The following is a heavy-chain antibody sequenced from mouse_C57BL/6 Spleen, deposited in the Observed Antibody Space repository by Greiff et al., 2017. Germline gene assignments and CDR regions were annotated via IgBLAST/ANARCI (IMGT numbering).Heavy chain of an antibody. CDR2: INPSNGGT. CDR3: ARDPITTVVAPRYFDV. D-gene: IGHD1-1*01. J-gene: IGHJ1*03. Sequence: VQLQQSGTELVKPGASVKLSCKASGYTFTSYWMHWVKQRPGQGLEWIGNINPSNGGTNYNEKLKSKATLTVDKSYNTACMQLSSLTSEDSAVYYCARDPITTVVAPRYFDVWGTGTTVTVSS. CDR1: GYTFTSYW. V-gene: IGHV1-53*01.